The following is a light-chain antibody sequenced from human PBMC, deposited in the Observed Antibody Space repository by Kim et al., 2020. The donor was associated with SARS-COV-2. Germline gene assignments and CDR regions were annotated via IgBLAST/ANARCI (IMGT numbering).Light chain of an antibody. V-gene: IGLV4-69*01. CDR1: SGHSSYA. CDR3: QTWGTGI. CDR2: LNSDGSH. J-gene: IGLJ2*01. Sequence: LGASVKLTCTLSSGHSSYAIAWHQQQPEKGPRYLMKLNSDGSHSKGDGIPDRFSGSSSGAERYLTISSLQSEDEADYYCQTWGTGIFGGGTKLTVL.